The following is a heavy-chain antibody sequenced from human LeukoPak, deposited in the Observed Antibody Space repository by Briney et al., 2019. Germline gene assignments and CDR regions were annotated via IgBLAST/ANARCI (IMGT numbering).Heavy chain of an antibody. D-gene: IGHD6-19*01. CDR3: ARSGWYIVYFQH. Sequence: SETLSLTCAVYGGSFSGYYWSWIRQPPGKGLEWIGEINHSGSTNYNPSLKSRVTISVDTSKNQFSLKLSSVTAADTAVYYCARSGWYIVYFQHWGQGTLVTVSS. V-gene: IGHV4-34*01. CDR1: GGSFSGYY. J-gene: IGHJ1*01. CDR2: INHSGST.